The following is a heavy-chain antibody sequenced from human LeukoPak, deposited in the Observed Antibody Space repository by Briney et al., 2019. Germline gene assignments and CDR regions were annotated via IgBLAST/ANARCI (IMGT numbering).Heavy chain of an antibody. D-gene: IGHD1-20*01. CDR1: GGSISSSNW. V-gene: IGHV4-4*02. CDR3: ATYGYTWGPLDP. J-gene: IGHJ5*02. Sequence: SGTLSLTCAVSGGSISSSNWWSWVRQPPGKGLEWIGEIYHSGSTNYNPSLKSRVTISVDTSKNQFSLKLYSMTAADTAVYYCATYGYTWGPLDPWGQGTLVTVSS. CDR2: IYHSGST.